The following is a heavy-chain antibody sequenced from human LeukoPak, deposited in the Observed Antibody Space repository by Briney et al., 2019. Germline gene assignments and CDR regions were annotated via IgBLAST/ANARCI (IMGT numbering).Heavy chain of an antibody. CDR3: ARGTTVWYGMDV. D-gene: IGHD4-17*01. CDR2: IDHSGST. CDR1: GGSVSAYY. Sequence: SETLSLTCAVYGGSVSAYYWNWIRQPPGKGLEWIGEIDHSGSTNYNPSLKSRLTISVDTSKNQFSLKLSSVTAADTAVYYCARGTTVWYGMDVWGQGTTVTVSS. V-gene: IGHV4-34*01. J-gene: IGHJ6*02.